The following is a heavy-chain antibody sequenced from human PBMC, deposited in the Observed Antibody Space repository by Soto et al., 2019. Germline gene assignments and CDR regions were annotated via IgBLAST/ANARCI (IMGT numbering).Heavy chain of an antibody. J-gene: IGHJ6*02. D-gene: IGHD6-6*01. CDR1: GGTFSSYA. V-gene: IGHV1-69*15. Sequence: QVQLVQSGAEVKKPGSSVKVSCKASGGTFSSYAITWVRQAPGQGLEWMGRIIPIFGTTNYAQKFQRRVTITADESTSTAYMDLSSLRSDDTAVYYCAKSPDPYSSSNYYYYGMDVWGQGTTVTVSS. CDR2: IIPIFGTT. CDR3: AKSPDPYSSSNYYYYGMDV.